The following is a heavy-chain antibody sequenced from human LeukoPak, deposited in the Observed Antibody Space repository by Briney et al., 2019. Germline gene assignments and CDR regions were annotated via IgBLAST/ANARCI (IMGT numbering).Heavy chain of an antibody. D-gene: IGHD3-10*01. Sequence: PGGSLRLSCAASGFTFSSYWMSWVRQAPGKGLEWVANIKQDGSEKYYVDSVKGRFTISRDNAKNSLYLQMNSLRAEDTAVYYCARDREMVRQSRYFDYWGQGTLVTVSS. V-gene: IGHV3-7*01. CDR2: IKQDGSEK. CDR1: GFTFSSYW. CDR3: ARDREMVRQSRYFDY. J-gene: IGHJ4*02.